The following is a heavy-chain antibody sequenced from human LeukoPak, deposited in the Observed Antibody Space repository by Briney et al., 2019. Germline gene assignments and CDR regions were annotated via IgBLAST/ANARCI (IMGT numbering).Heavy chain of an antibody. CDR3: ARAGRYCSGGSCLDPWFDP. Sequence: PSETLSLTCTVSGGSISSYYWSWIRQPPGKGLEWIGYIYYSGSTNYNPSLKSRVTISVDTSENQFSLKLSSVTAADSAVYYCARAGRYCSGGSCLDPWFDPWGQGTLVTVSS. CDR2: IYYSGST. CDR1: GGSISSYY. J-gene: IGHJ5*02. D-gene: IGHD2-15*01. V-gene: IGHV4-59*01.